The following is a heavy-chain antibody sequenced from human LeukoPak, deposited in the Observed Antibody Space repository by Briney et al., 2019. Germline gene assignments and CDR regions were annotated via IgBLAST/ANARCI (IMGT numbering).Heavy chain of an antibody. Sequence: GGSLRLSCAASGFTFSTYGMHWVRQAPGKGLGWVAVIWFDGSNKYYADSVKGRFTISRDNSKNTLYLQVNSLRAEDTAVYYCARANYGSGSNYYYGKDVWGQGTTVTVSS. CDR3: ARANYGSGSNYYYGKDV. V-gene: IGHV3-33*01. CDR1: GFTFSTYG. CDR2: IWFDGSNK. J-gene: IGHJ6*02. D-gene: IGHD3-10*01.